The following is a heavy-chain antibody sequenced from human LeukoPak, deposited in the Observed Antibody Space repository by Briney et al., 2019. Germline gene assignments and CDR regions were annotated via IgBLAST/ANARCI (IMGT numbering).Heavy chain of an antibody. V-gene: IGHV4-59*01. D-gene: IGHD1-1*01. J-gene: IGHJ5*02. CDR2: IYYSGRT. CDR3: ARDPRPETGSFSFDP. CDR1: GGSITSDY. Sequence: SETLSLTCTVSGGSITSDYWSWIRQPPGKGLEWIGDIYYSGRTNYNPSLKSRVTISVDRSKNQFSLKLTSVTAADTAVYYCARDPRPETGSFSFDPWGQGTLVTVSS.